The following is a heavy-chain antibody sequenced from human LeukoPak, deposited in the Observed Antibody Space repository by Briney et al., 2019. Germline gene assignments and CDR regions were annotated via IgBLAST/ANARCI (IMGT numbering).Heavy chain of an antibody. CDR2: ISHDGNNR. V-gene: IGHV3-30*18. J-gene: IGHJ5*02. CDR1: GFTFNRFA. D-gene: IGHD1-26*01. CDR3: AKYSYSEHYYQGGWFDP. Sequence: HPGGSLRLSCAASGFTFNRFAMYWVRQAPGKGLEWVAVISHDGNNRDYANSVEGRFTISRDTSKNTLSLQMNSLRGDDTAIYYCAKYSYSEHYYQGGWFDPWGQGTLVTVSS.